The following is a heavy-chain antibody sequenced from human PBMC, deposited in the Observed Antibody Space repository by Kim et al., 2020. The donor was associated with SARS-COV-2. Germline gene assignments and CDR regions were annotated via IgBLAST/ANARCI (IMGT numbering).Heavy chain of an antibody. Sequence: ASVKVSFKASGYSITSYAMNWVRQAPGQRLECMGWINTNDGSPTYAQGFTGRFVFSLDTSVSTAYLQISGLKAEDTAVYYCARGLEAVPGKNLGYWGQGTLVTVSS. CDR2: INTNDGSP. J-gene: IGHJ4*02. CDR3: ARGLEAVPGKNLGY. V-gene: IGHV7-4-1*02. CDR1: GYSITSYA. D-gene: IGHD6-19*01.